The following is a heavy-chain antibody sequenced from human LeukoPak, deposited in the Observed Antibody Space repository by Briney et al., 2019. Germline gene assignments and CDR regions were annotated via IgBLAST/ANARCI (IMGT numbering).Heavy chain of an antibody. CDR3: ARALRTGQGDYVPVL. V-gene: IGHV5-51*01. CDR1: GYSFTSSW. CDR2: IYPGDSDT. Sequence: GESLKISCKGSGYSFTSSWIGWVRQMPGKGLEWMGIIYPGDSDTRYSPSFQGQVTISADKSIGTMYLQWSSLKASDTAMYYCARALRTGQGDYVPVLWGQGTLVIVSS. J-gene: IGHJ4*02. D-gene: IGHD4-17*01.